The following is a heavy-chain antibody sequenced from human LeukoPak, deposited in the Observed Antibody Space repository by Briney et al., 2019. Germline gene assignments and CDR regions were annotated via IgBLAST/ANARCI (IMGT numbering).Heavy chain of an antibody. V-gene: IGHV3-48*01. CDR3: ARDPLSPEP. CDR2: ISSSSSTI. J-gene: IGHJ5*02. Sequence: GSLRLSCAASGFTFSSYSMNWVRQAPGEGLEWVSYISSSSSTIYYADSVKGRFTISRDNSKDTLFLQMESLRIEDTAVYYCARDPLSPEPWGQGTLVTVSS. CDR1: GFTFSSYS.